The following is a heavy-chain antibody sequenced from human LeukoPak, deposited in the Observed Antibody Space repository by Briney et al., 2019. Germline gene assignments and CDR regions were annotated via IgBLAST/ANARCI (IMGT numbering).Heavy chain of an antibody. D-gene: IGHD3-22*01. J-gene: IGHJ4*02. CDR1: GYTFTSYY. V-gene: IGHV1-46*01. CDR2: FNPSGGGT. Sequence: ASVKVSCKASGYTFTSYYMHWVRQAPGQGIEWMGMFNPSGGGTTYAQKFQGRVTMTRDTSTSTVYMELSSLRSEDTAVYYCARGRFVLDYYRFDYWGQRTLVTVSS. CDR3: ARGRFVLDYYRFDY.